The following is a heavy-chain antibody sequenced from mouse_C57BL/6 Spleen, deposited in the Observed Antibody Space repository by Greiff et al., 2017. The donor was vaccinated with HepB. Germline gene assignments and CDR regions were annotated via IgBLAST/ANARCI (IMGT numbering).Heavy chain of an antibody. Sequence: EVKLMESGEGLVKPGGSLKLSCAASGFTFSSYAMSWVRQTPEKRLEWVAYISSGGDYIYYADTVKGRFTISRDNARNTLYLQMSSLKSEDTAMYYCTRGGYDVYYAMDYWGQGTSVTVSS. CDR2: ISSGGDYI. CDR1: GFTFSSYA. J-gene: IGHJ4*01. V-gene: IGHV5-9-1*02. D-gene: IGHD2-2*01. CDR3: TRGGYDVYYAMDY.